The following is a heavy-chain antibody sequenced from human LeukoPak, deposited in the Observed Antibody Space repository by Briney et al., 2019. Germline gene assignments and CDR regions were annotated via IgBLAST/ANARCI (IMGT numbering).Heavy chain of an antibody. CDR2: INHSGST. V-gene: IGHV4-34*01. Sequence: SETLSLTCAVYGGSFSGYYWSWIRQPPGKGLEWIGEINHSGSTNYNPSLKSRVTISVDTSKNQFSLKLSSVTAADTAVYYCARGGYCTNGVCSAFDYWGQGTLVTVSS. D-gene: IGHD2-8*01. CDR1: GGSFSGYY. CDR3: ARGGYCTNGVCSAFDY. J-gene: IGHJ4*02.